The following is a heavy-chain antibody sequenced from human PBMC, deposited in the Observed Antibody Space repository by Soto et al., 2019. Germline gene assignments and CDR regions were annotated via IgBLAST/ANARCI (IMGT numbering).Heavy chain of an antibody. V-gene: IGHV3-23*01. Sequence: EVQLLESGGGFIHPGGSLRLSCAASGFSFSSFAMNWVRQAPGKGLEWVPIISGIADSTFYADSVKGRFTISRDNSKSTLYLQINSLRAEDTAVYYCAKTRGAMIYAISVYGMDVWGQGTTVTVSS. CDR1: GFSFSSFA. D-gene: IGHD2-8*01. CDR2: ISGIADST. CDR3: AKTRGAMIYAISVYGMDV. J-gene: IGHJ6*02.